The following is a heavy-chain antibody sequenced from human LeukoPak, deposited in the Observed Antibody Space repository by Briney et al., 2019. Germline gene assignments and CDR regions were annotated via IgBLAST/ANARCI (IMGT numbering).Heavy chain of an antibody. V-gene: IGHV3-7*01. Sequence: GGSLRLSCAASGFTFSSYWMSWVRRAPGKGLEWVANIKQDGSEKYYVDSVKGRFTISRDNAKNSLFLQMNSLRAEDTAVYYCARESFYYGSGSYYKRGYYFDYWGQGTLVTVSS. CDR2: IKQDGSEK. J-gene: IGHJ4*02. D-gene: IGHD3-10*01. CDR1: GFTFSSYW. CDR3: ARESFYYGSGSYYKRGYYFDY.